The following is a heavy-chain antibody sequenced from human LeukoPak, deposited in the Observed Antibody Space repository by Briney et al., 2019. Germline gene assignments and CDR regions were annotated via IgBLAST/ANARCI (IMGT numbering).Heavy chain of an antibody. J-gene: IGHJ6*02. CDR3: ARSIGYYSTMDV. Sequence: PGGSLRLSCVACGFSFSDYYMSWIRQAPGRGLEWISYISGSGSDLYYADSVKGRFTISRDNANNSLYLQMNSLRAEDTAVYYCARSIGYYSTMDVWGQGTTVTVSS. V-gene: IGHV3-11*01. CDR2: ISGSGSDL. D-gene: IGHD5-12*01. CDR1: GFSFSDYY.